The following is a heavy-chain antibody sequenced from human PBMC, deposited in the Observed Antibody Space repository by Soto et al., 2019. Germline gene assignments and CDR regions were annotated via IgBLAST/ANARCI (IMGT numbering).Heavy chain of an antibody. J-gene: IGHJ6*02. CDR1: GFTFSSYA. D-gene: IGHD3-3*01. Sequence: GGSLRLSCAASGFTFSSYAMGWVRQAPGKGLEWVSAISGSGGSTYYADSVKGRFTISRDNSKNTLYLQMNSLRAEDTAVYYCAKDTQYYDFWSGPYYYYGMDVWGQGTTVTVSS. CDR3: AKDTQYYDFWSGPYYYYGMDV. V-gene: IGHV3-23*01. CDR2: ISGSGGST.